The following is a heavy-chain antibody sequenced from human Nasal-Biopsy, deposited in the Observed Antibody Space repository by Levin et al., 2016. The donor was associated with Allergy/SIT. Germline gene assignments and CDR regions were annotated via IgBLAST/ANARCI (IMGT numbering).Heavy chain of an antibody. V-gene: IGHV4-39*01. CDR2: IYYTGSA. Sequence: GSLRLSCTVSGGSISVSSHYWGWIRQPPGKGLEWIASIYYTGSAFYRPSLRSRVTISADSSKNQFSLRLSSVTAADTAVYYCARGPTSFDYWGQGVLVTVSS. CDR1: GGSISVSSHY. J-gene: IGHJ4*02. CDR3: ARGPTSFDY.